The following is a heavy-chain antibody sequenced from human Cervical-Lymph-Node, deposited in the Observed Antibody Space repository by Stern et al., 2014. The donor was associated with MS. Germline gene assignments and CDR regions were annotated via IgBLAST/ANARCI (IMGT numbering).Heavy chain of an antibody. J-gene: IGHJ2*01. CDR3: ARERQQYCNSEGCSYWYFDL. V-gene: IGHV4-4*02. CDR2: IYHSGAS. Sequence: VQLVESGPGLVKPSGTLSLTCAVSGGSVSSTNWWSWVRQSPGKGLEWIGHIYHSGASNYRPSLRSRVSISLDNSKNHLSLHLTSVTAADTAVYYCARERQQYCNSEGCSYWYFDLWGRGTLVTVSS. D-gene: IGHD2/OR15-2a*01. CDR1: GGSVSSTNW.